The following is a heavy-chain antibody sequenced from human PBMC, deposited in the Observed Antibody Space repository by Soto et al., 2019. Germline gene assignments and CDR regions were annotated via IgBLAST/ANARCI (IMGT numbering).Heavy chain of an antibody. J-gene: IGHJ4*02. CDR3: ARSGQATDFDY. V-gene: IGHV3-30*04. CDR2: ISYDGSST. Sequence: GSLRLSCAASGFTFSSYAMHWVRQAPGKGLEWVAVISYDGSSTSYADSVKGRFTISRDNAKNTLYLQMNSLRAEDTAVYYCARSGQATDFDYWGQGTLVTVSS. CDR1: GFTFSSYA. D-gene: IGHD3-10*01.